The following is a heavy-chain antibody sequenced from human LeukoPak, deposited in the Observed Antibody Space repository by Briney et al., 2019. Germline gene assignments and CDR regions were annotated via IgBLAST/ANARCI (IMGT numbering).Heavy chain of an antibody. D-gene: IGHD6-19*01. J-gene: IGHJ5*02. CDR1: GGSISNFY. CDR3: ARARDITVAGTWGDKWFDP. CDR2: IHYRGST. Sequence: SETLSLTCTVSGGSISNFYWSWIRQSPGKGLEWIGYIHYRGSTNYNPSLKSRVTISVATSKSQFPLKLSFVTAADTAIYYCARARDITVAGTWGDKWFDPWGQGTLVTVSS. V-gene: IGHV4-59*01.